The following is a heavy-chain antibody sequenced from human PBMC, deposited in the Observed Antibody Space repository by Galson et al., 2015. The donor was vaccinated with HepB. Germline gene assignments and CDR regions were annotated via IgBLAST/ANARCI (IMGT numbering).Heavy chain of an antibody. CDR3: AKDQFMTTVTKGGEDY. V-gene: IGHV3-30*18. Sequence: PRLSCAASGFTFSSYGMHWVRQAPGKGLEWVAVISYDGSNKYYADSVKGRFTISRDNSKNTLYLQMNSLRAEDTAVYYCAKDQFMTTVTKGGEDYWGQGTLVTVSS. CDR2: ISYDGSNK. J-gene: IGHJ4*02. D-gene: IGHD4-17*01. CDR1: GFTFSSYG.